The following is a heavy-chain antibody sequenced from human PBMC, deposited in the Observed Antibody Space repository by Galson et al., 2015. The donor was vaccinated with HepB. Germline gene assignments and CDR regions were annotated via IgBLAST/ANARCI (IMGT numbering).Heavy chain of an antibody. D-gene: IGHD6-6*01. CDR1: GFSLTTIGMC. J-gene: IGHJ6*02. V-gene: IGHV2-70*01. CDR2: IDWDDDK. CDR3: ARSGLASRPGTYYGMDV. Sequence: PALVKPTQTLTLTCTFSGFSLTTIGMCVSWIRQPPGKAPEWLALIDWDDDKYYSTSLKTRLNISRDTSRNQVVLKMTNMDPSDTATYYCARSGLASRPGTYYGMDVWGQGTLVTVSS.